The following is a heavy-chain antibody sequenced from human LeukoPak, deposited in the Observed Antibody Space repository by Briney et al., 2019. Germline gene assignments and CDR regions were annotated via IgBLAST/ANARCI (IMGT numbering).Heavy chain of an antibody. V-gene: IGHV3-30*01. CDR2: ISYDGSNK. D-gene: IGHD3-22*01. J-gene: IGHJ4*02. CDR3: ARDPAYYYDSSGYLN. Sequence: GRSLRLSCAASGFTFSSYAMHWVRQAPGKGLEGGAVISYDGSNKYYADSVKGRFTISRDNSKNTLYLQMNSLRAEDTAVYYCARDPAYYYDSSGYLNWGQGTLVTVSS. CDR1: GFTFSSYA.